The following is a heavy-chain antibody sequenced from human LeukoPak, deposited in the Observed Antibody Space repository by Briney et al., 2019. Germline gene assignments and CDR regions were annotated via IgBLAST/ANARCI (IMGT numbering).Heavy chain of an antibody. V-gene: IGHV3-7*01. J-gene: IGHJ4*02. CDR1: GFTFSTYL. D-gene: IGHD6-13*01. CDR3: ASDRPSSSWYDY. Sequence: GGSLRLSCAASGFTFSTYLMTWVRQAPGKGLGWVANIKQDGREKYYVDSVKGRFTISRDNTKNSLYLQMNSLRAEDTAVYYCASDRPSSSWYDYWGQGPLVTVSS. CDR2: IKQDGREK.